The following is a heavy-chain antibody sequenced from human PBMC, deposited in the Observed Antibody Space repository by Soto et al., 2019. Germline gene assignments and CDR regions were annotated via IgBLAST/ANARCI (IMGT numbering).Heavy chain of an antibody. CDR3: ASIGRYCSGGSCYGWFDP. CDR2: IYYSGST. V-gene: IGHV4-59*08. J-gene: IGHJ5*02. CDR1: GGSISGYY. Sequence: SETLSLTCTVSGGSISGYYWSWIRQPPGKGLEWIGYIYYSGSTNYNPSLKSRVTISVDTSKNQFSLKLSSVTAADTAVYYCASIGRYCSGGSCYGWFDPWGQGTLVTVSS. D-gene: IGHD2-15*01.